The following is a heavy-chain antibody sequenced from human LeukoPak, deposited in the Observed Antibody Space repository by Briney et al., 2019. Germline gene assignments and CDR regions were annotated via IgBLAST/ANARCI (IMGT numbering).Heavy chain of an antibody. D-gene: IGHD3-10*01. V-gene: IGHV1-2*02. CDR1: GYTFTDYY. CDR3: ARDIRETYYFDY. Sequence: GASVKVSCRASGYTFTDYYIHWVRQAPGQGLEWMGYINPNIGDTKYAQNFLGRVTLTRDRSINTAYMELSRLTSDDTAVYYCARDIRETYYFDYWGLGTLVTVFS. CDR2: INPNIGDT. J-gene: IGHJ4*02.